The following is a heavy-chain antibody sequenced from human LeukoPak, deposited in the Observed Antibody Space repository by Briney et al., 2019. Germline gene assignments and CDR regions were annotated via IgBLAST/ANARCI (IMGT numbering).Heavy chain of an antibody. D-gene: IGHD5-18*01. V-gene: IGHV3-23*01. J-gene: IGHJ3*01. CDR3: AKDRGYRPDSFDV. Sequence: QPGGSLRLSCAASGFPFTSYSMTWVRQAPGKGLEWVAAISGSGGTPYYADSVKGRFAISKDNSKNTVYLQMNSLRVEDTAVYYCAKDRGYRPDSFDVWGQGTMVTVSS. CDR2: ISGSGGTP. CDR1: GFPFTSYS.